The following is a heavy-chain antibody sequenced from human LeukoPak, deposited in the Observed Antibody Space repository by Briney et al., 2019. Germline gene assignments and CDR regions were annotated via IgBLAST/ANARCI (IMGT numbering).Heavy chain of an antibody. J-gene: IGHJ4*02. D-gene: IGHD3-9*01. CDR1: GFTFSSYA. V-gene: IGHV3-23*01. CDR2: IGASGGST. Sequence: GESLRLSCATSGFTFSSYAMSWVRQAPGKGLEWVSGIGASGGSTYYADSVKGRFTISRDNSKNTLYLQMNSLRTEDTAVYYCAKAEGYDILTGLDYWGQETLVTVSS. CDR3: AKAEGYDILTGLDY.